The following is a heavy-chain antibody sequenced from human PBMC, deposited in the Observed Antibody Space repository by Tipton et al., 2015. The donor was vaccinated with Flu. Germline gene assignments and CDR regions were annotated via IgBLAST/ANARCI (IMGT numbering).Heavy chain of an antibody. CDR3: AKIKFGWVES. CDR2: IYYTGYT. D-gene: IGHD3-16*01. V-gene: IGHV4-39*07. J-gene: IGHJ5*01. CDR1: DGSITSSSFY. Sequence: LRLSCTVSDGSITSSSFYWGWIRQTPGRGLEWIGSIYYTGYTYHNPSLKSRLAMSIDTSKNQFSLRVSSMTAADTAIYYCAKIKFGWVESWAQGTLVIVSS.